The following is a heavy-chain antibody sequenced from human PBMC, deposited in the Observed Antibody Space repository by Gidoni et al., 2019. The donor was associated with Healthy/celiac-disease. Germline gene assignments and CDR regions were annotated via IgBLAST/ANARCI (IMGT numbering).Heavy chain of an antibody. CDR2: ISAYKGNT. D-gene: IGHD2-21*02. CDR1: GYTFTSYG. V-gene: IGHV1-18*01. CDR3: ARAYCGGDCYFPYYYYGMDV. Sequence: QVQLVQSGAEVKKPGDSVKVSCKASGYTFTSYGIRWVRQSNGQGLEWMGWISAYKGNTNYAQKLQGRVTMTTDTSTSTAYMELRSLRSDDTAVYYCARAYCGGDCYFPYYYYGMDVWGQGTTVTVSS. J-gene: IGHJ6*02.